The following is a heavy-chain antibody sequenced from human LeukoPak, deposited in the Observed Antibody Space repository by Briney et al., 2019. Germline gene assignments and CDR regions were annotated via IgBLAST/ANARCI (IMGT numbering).Heavy chain of an antibody. J-gene: IGHJ4*02. V-gene: IGHV3-30-3*01. CDR2: ISYDGSNK. CDR3: ARENSSGRYEDY. D-gene: IGHD6-19*01. Sequence: QTGGSLRLSCAASGFTFSSYAMHWVRQAPGKGLEWVAVISYDGSNKYYADSVKGRFTISRDNSKNTLYLQMNSLRAEDTAVYYCARENSSGRYEDYWGQGTLVTVSS. CDR1: GFTFSSYA.